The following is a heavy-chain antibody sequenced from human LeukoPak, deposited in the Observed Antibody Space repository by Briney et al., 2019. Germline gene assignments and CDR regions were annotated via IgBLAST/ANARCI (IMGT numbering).Heavy chain of an antibody. CDR3: ARISTSVAGADY. J-gene: IGHJ4*02. D-gene: IGHD6-19*01. CDR2: ISSSRSTI. Sequence: PGGSLRLSCAASGFTFSSYSMNWVRQAPGKGLEWVSYISSSRSTIYYADSVKGRFTISRDNAKNSLYLQMNSLRAGDTAVYYCARISTSVAGADYWGQGTLVTVSS. V-gene: IGHV3-48*01. CDR1: GFTFSSYS.